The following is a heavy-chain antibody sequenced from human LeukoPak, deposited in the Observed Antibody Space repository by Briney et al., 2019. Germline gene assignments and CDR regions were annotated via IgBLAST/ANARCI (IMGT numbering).Heavy chain of an antibody. CDR1: GFTFSSYA. Sequence: GGSLRLSCAASGFTFSSYAMSWVRQAPGRGLEWVSLIYSGGSTYYADSVKGRFTISRDNSKNTLYLQMNSLRAEDTAVYYCTKERRRDDILTGSFSDWGQGILVTVSS. J-gene: IGHJ4*02. D-gene: IGHD3-9*01. CDR3: TKERRRDDILTGSFSD. V-gene: IGHV3-23*03. CDR2: IYSGGST.